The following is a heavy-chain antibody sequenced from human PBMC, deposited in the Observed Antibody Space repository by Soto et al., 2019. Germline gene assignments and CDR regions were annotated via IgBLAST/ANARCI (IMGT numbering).Heavy chain of an antibody. CDR2: IVPMLRTP. Sequence: QVQLVQSGAEVKKPGSSVKVSCKASGGSFSDYAINWVLQAPGPGLEWMGGIVPMLRTPNDARKFQGRVTMTAADSTSKVSMELASVISDDTAVYYCARGLGWSYCPFDYWGQGTLVTVSS. D-gene: IGHD1-26*01. CDR3: ARGLGWSYCPFDY. J-gene: IGHJ4*02. CDR1: GGSFSDYA. V-gene: IGHV1-69*11.